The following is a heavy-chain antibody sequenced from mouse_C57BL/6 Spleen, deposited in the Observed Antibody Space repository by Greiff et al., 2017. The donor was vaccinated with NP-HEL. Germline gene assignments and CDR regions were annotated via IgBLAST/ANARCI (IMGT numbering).Heavy chain of an antibody. CDR1: GYTFTDYY. CDR3: ARKGAYGGFAY. J-gene: IGHJ3*01. D-gene: IGHD6-5*01. V-gene: IGHV1-19*01. Sequence: VQLKQSGPVLVKPGASVKMSCKASGYTFTDYYMNWVKQSHGKSLEWIGVINPYNGGTSYNQKFKGKATLTVDKSSSTAYMELNSLTSEDSAVYYCARKGAYGGFAYWGQGTLVTVSA. CDR2: INPYNGGT.